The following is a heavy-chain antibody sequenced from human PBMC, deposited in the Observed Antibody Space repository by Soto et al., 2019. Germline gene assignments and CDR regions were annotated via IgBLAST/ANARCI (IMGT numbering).Heavy chain of an antibody. D-gene: IGHD3-16*02. CDR2: ISGSGGST. CDR3: AKDMITFGGVIALNFDY. Sequence: EVQLLESGGGLVQPGGSLRLSCAASGFTFSSYAMSWVRQAPGKGLEWVSAISGSGGSTYYADSVKGRFTISRDNSKNTLYLPMNSLRAEDTAVYYSAKDMITFGGVIALNFDYWGQGTLVTVSS. V-gene: IGHV3-23*01. J-gene: IGHJ4*02. CDR1: GFTFSSYA.